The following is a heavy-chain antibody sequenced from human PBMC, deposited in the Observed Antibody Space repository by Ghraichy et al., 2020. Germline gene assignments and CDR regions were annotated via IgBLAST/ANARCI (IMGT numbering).Heavy chain of an antibody. Sequence: GGSLRLSCAASEFTFRNFWMSWVRQAPGKGLEWVASVDPGGSERFYVDSVKGRFTISRDNAKKSLYLQMNSLKVEDTAVYYCARCEDYWGQGTLVTVSS. CDR3: ARCEDY. J-gene: IGHJ4*02. CDR1: EFTFRNFW. CDR2: VDPGGSER. V-gene: IGHV3-7*01.